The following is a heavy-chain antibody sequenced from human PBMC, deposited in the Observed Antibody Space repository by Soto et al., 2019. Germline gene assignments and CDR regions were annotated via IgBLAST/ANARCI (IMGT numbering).Heavy chain of an antibody. J-gene: IGHJ6*02. D-gene: IGHD3-3*01. CDR2: ISDGGERT. CDR3: ARDLSTDFGLDV. V-gene: IGHV3-23*01. Sequence: EVQLLESGGDLVQPGGSLRLSCVASGFTFSDYVMSWVRQVPGKGLEWVSSISDGGERTDYRDSVRGRFTISRDNARFTLHLQMNSLRVDDTAIYFCARDLSTDFGLDVWGQGTTVTVSS. CDR1: GFTFSDYV.